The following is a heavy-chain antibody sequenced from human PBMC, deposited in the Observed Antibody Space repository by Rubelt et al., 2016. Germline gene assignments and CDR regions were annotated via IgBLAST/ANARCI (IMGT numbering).Heavy chain of an antibody. CDR3: ARGGLGWFNPMTFDY. D-gene: IGHD3-3*01. Sequence: VRQAPGQGLEWMGWINPNSGGTNYAQKFQGRVTMTRDTSISTAYMELRSLRSDDTAVYYCARGGLGWFNPMTFDYWGQGTLVTVSS. J-gene: IGHJ4*02. CDR2: INPNSGGT. V-gene: IGHV1-2*02.